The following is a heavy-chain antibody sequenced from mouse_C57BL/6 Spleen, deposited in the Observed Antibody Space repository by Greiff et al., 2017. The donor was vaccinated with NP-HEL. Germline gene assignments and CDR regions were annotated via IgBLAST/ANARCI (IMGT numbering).Heavy chain of an antibody. CDR2: INPNNGGT. Sequence: EVQLQQSGPELVKPGASVKIPCKASGYTFTDYNMDWVKQSHGKSLEWIGDINPNNGGTIYNQKFKGKATLTVDKSSSTAYMELRNLTSEDTAVYYCARRLIDYCGSSRYFDVWGTGTTVTVSS. D-gene: IGHD1-1*01. CDR3: ARRLIDYCGSSRYFDV. J-gene: IGHJ1*03. CDR1: GYTFTDYN. V-gene: IGHV1-18*01.